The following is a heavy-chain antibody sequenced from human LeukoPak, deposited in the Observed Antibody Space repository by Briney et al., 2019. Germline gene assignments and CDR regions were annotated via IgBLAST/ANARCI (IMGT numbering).Heavy chain of an antibody. CDR1: GGSISSYY. D-gene: IGHD2-2*01. Sequence: SETLSLTCTVSGGSISSYYWSWIRQPPGKGLEWIGYIYYSGSTNYNPSLKSRVTISVDTSKNQFSLKLSSVTAADTAVYYCAGLSSTIRDWDYWGQGILVTVSS. J-gene: IGHJ4*02. CDR2: IYYSGST. V-gene: IGHV4-59*01. CDR3: AGLSSTIRDWDY.